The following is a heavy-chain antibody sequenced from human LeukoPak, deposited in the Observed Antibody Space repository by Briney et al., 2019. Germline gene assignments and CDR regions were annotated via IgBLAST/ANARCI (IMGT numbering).Heavy chain of an antibody. V-gene: IGHV4-4*09. Sequence: SETLSLTCTVSGGSIRSYYWSWIRQPPGKGLEGVVYIYTSGSTNYNPSLKSRVTISVDTSKNQFSLKLSSVTAADTAVYYCARARGSGSCYDDAFDIWGQGTMVTVSS. CDR2: IYTSGST. J-gene: IGHJ3*02. CDR1: GGSIRSYY. CDR3: ARARGSGSCYDDAFDI. D-gene: IGHD3-10*01.